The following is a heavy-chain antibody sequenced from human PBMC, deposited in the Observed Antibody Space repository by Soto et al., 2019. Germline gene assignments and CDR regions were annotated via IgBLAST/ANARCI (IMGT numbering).Heavy chain of an antibody. CDR3: GKGTSRSSSYMDV. CDR1: GFNFNDHG. Sequence: DVQLVESGGGLVQPGRSLRLSCIASGFNFNDHGMHWVRQAPGKGLEWVPGITWHSDGMVYADSVKGRFTISRDNAKNSLYCQISNLRVEDAALYYCGKGTSRSSSYMDVWGIGTTVTVSS. CDR2: ITWHSDGM. J-gene: IGHJ6*03. V-gene: IGHV3-9*01.